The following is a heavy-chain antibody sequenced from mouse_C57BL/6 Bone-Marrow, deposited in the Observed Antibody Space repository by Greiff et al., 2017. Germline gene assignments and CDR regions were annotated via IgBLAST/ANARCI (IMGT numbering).Heavy chain of an antibody. Sequence: EVNVVESGGGLVQPGGSLKLSCAASGFTFSDYYMYWVRQTPEKRLEWVAYISNGGGSTYYPDTVKGRFTISRDNAKNTLYLQMSRLKSEDTAMYYCARQRGHYDEWYFDVWGTGTTVTVSS. V-gene: IGHV5-12*01. J-gene: IGHJ1*03. CDR3: ARQRGHYDEWYFDV. D-gene: IGHD2-4*01. CDR1: GFTFSDYY. CDR2: ISNGGGST.